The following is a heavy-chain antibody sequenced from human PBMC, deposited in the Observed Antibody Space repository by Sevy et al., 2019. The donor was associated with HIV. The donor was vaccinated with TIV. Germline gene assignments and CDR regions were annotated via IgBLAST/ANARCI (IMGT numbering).Heavy chain of an antibody. CDR2: ITSSGSTK. CDR3: ARDLPPSATTVAHFDY. Sequence: GGSLRLSCAASGFSFSSYEMNWVRQAPGKGLEWVSFITSSGSTKHYSDSVRGRFTISRDNAQYSLSLQMNSLRAEDTAIYYCARDLPPSATTVAHFDYWGQGTLVTVSS. V-gene: IGHV3-48*03. CDR1: GFSFSSYE. J-gene: IGHJ4*02. D-gene: IGHD4-17*01.